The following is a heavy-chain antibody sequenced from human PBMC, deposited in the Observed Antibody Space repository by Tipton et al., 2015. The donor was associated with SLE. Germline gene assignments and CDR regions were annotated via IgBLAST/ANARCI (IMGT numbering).Heavy chain of an antibody. D-gene: IGHD3-22*01. CDR1: GGSFSGYY. CDR3: ARYFYDSSGVCLFDF. J-gene: IGHJ4*02. CDR2: INHSGST. Sequence: TLSLTCAVYGGSFSGYYWSWIRQPPGKGLEWIGEINHSGSTNYNPSLKGRLSLSLDTSQSQLSLKLSSVTSADTAVYYCARYFYDSSGVCLFDFWGQGTLVTVSS. V-gene: IGHV4-34*09.